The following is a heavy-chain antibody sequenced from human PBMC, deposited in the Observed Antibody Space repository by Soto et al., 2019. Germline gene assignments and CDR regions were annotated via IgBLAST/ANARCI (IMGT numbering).Heavy chain of an antibody. J-gene: IGHJ5*02. V-gene: IGHV4-39*01. CDR1: GGSISSSSYY. Sequence: PSETLSLTCTVSGGSISSSSYYWGWIRQPPGKGLEWIGSIYYSGSTYYNPSLKSQVTISVDTSKNQFSLKLSSVTAADTAVYYCAAYCSGGSCYFPFDPWGRGTLVTVSS. D-gene: IGHD2-15*01. CDR2: IYYSGST. CDR3: AAYCSGGSCYFPFDP.